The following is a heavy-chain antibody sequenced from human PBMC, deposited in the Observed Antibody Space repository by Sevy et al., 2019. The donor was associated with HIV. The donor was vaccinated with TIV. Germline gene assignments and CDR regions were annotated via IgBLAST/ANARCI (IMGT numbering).Heavy chain of an antibody. CDR3: ARDRYYYDSSGQGYYYYGMDV. V-gene: IGHV1-18*04. D-gene: IGHD3-22*01. CDR1: GYTFTSYG. CDR2: ISAYNGNT. Sequence: ASVKVSCKASGYTFTSYGISWVRQAPGQGLEWMGWISAYNGNTNYAQTLQGRVTMTTDTSTSTAYMELRSLRSDDTAVYYCARDRYYYDSSGQGYYYYGMDVWGQGTTVTVSS. J-gene: IGHJ6*02.